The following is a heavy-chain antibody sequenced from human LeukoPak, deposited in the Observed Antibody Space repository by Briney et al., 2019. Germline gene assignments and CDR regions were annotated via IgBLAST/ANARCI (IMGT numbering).Heavy chain of an antibody. Sequence: PGGSLRLSCAASGFTFDDYGISWVRQAPGKGLEWVSGINWNGGSTGYADSVKGRFTISRDNAKNSLYLQMNSLRAEDTAVYYCARGTDIVVVVAATYFDYWGQGTLVTVSS. CDR1: GFTFDDYG. D-gene: IGHD2-15*01. J-gene: IGHJ4*02. CDR3: ARGTDIVVVVAATYFDY. CDR2: INWNGGST. V-gene: IGHV3-20*04.